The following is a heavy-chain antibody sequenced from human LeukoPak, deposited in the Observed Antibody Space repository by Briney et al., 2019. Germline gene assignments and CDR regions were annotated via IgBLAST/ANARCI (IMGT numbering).Heavy chain of an antibody. D-gene: IGHD4-17*01. CDR2: ISTNGGST. V-gene: IGHV3-64D*06. CDR1: GFTFSSYA. Sequence: PGGSLRLSCSASGFTFSSYAMHWVRQAPGKGLEYLSAISTNGGSTYYADSVNGRFTISRDNSKNTLYLQMSSLRAEDTAVYYCVRKGYGDYMYDYWGQGTLVTVSS. J-gene: IGHJ4*02. CDR3: VRKGYGDYMYDY.